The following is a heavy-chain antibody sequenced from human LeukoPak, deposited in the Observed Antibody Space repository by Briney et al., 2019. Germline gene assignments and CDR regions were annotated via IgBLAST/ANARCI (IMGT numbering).Heavy chain of an antibody. CDR3: ARPIRN. CDR1: GGSISSGYY. J-gene: IGHJ4*02. CDR2: IYHSGST. Sequence: PSETLSLTCTVSGGSISSGYYWGWIRQPPGKGLEWIGSIYHSGSTYYNPSLKSRVTISVDTSKNQFSLSLSSVTAADTAVYYCARPIRNWGQGTLVIVSS. V-gene: IGHV4-38-2*02.